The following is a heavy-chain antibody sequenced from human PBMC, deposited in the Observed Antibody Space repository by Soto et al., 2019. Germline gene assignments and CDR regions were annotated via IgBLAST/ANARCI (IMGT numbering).Heavy chain of an antibody. D-gene: IGHD6-6*01. CDR2: ISSSSSYI. CDR3: ARDLYSSSANYNYYGMDV. J-gene: IGHJ6*02. CDR1: GFTFRSYS. V-gene: IGHV3-21*01. Sequence: GVLRLSCAASGFTFRSYSMNWVRQAPGKGLAWVSSISSSSSYIYYSESVKGRFTISRDNAKNSLYLQINSLRAEDTAVYYCARDLYSSSANYNYYGMDVWGQGTTVTVSS.